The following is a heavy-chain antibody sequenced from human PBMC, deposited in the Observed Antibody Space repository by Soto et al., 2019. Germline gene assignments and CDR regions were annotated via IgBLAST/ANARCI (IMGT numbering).Heavy chain of an antibody. J-gene: IGHJ6*03. Sequence: HPGGSLRLSCAASGFTFSSYAMSWVRQAPGKGLEWASAISGSGGSTYYADSVKGRFTISRDNSKNTLYLQMNSLRAEDTAVYYCAKAPASYDILTGYRPYYYYMDVWGKGTTVTVSS. CDR3: AKAPASYDILTGYRPYYYYMDV. V-gene: IGHV3-23*01. CDR1: GFTFSSYA. D-gene: IGHD3-9*01. CDR2: ISGSGGST.